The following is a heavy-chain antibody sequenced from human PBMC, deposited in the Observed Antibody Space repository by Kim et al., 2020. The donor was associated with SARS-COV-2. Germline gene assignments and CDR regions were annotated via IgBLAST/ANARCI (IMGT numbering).Heavy chain of an antibody. J-gene: IGHJ6*02. V-gene: IGHV4-34*01. CDR3: ARDYSNYYYYYYGMDV. Sequence: LKSRVTISVDTSKNQFSLKLSSVPAADTAVYYCARDYSNYYYYYYGMDVWGQGTTVTVSS. D-gene: IGHD4-4*01.